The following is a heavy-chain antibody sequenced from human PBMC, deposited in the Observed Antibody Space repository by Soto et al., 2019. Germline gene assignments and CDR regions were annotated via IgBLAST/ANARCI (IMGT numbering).Heavy chain of an antibody. Sequence: QVQLVQSGAEVKKPGSSVKVSCKASGGTFSNYPVSWVRQAPGQGLEWMGGIIPIFGTVNYAQKFQDRLTITADEAPSTAYMELRSLRSEDTAVYYCSRGNHRWLQLWYFDLWGRGTLVTVSS. CDR3: SRGNHRWLQLWYFDL. CDR2: IIPIFGTV. J-gene: IGHJ2*01. D-gene: IGHD5-12*01. CDR1: GGTFSNYP. V-gene: IGHV1-69*12.